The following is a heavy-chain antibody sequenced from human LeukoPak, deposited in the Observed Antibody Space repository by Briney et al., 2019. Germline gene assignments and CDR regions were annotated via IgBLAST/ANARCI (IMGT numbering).Heavy chain of an antibody. V-gene: IGHV3-23*01. Sequence: PGRSLRLSCAASGFTFSSYAMSWVRQAPGKGLEWVSAISGSGGSTYYADSVKGRFTISRDNSKNTLYLQMNSLRAEDTAVYYCAKDLDDSSGHLLDYWGQGTLVTVSS. CDR1: GFTFSSYA. CDR2: ISGSGGST. CDR3: AKDLDDSSGHLLDY. J-gene: IGHJ4*02. D-gene: IGHD4-4*01.